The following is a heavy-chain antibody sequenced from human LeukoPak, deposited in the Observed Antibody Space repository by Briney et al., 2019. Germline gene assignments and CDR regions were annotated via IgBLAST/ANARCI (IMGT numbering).Heavy chain of an antibody. J-gene: IGHJ4*02. CDR1: GYTFTSYG. D-gene: IGHD6-19*01. V-gene: IGHV1-18*01. CDR3: ARGRSDPRQLSIAVAGYFDY. CDR2: ISAYNGNT. Sequence: ASVKVSCTASGYTFTSYGISWVRQAPGQGLEWMGWISAYNGNTNYAQKLQGRVTMTTDTSTSTAYMELRSLRSDDTAVYYCARGRSDPRQLSIAVAGYFDYWGQGTLVTVSS.